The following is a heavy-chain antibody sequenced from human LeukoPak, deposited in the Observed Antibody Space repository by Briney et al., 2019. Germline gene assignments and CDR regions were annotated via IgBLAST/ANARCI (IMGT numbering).Heavy chain of an antibody. Sequence: SETLSLTCAAYGGSFSGYYWSWIRQPPGKGLEWIGEINHSGSTNYNPSLKSRVTISVDTSKNQFSLKLSSVTAADTAVYYCARITSSWYGGGFDYWGQGTLVTVSS. CDR3: ARITSSWYGGGFDY. V-gene: IGHV4-34*01. D-gene: IGHD6-13*01. J-gene: IGHJ4*02. CDR2: INHSGST. CDR1: GGSFSGYY.